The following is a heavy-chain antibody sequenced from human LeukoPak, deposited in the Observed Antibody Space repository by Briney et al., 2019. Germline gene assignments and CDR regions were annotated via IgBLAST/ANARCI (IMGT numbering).Heavy chain of an antibody. CDR1: GFTFSSYS. Sequence: GGSLRLSCAASGFTFSSYSMNWVRQAPGKGLEWVSSISSSSSYIYYADSVKGRFTISRDNAKNSLYLQMNGLRAEDTAVYYCARDDNRDSSGWLNWGQGTLVTVSS. CDR2: ISSSSSYI. J-gene: IGHJ4*02. CDR3: ARDDNRDSSGWLN. V-gene: IGHV3-21*01. D-gene: IGHD6-19*01.